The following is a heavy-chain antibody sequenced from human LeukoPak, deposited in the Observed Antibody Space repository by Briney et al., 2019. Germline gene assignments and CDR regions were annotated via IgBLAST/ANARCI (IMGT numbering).Heavy chain of an antibody. CDR2: ISSSSSYT. CDR1: GFTFSDYY. V-gene: IGHV3-11*06. CDR3: ARRPVGAHPFDY. D-gene: IGHD1-26*01. Sequence: GGSLRLSCAASGFTFSDYYMSWIRQAPGKGLEWVSYISSSSSYTNYADSVKGRFTISRDNAKNSLYLQMNSLRAEDTAVYYCARRPVGAHPFDYWGQGTLVTVSS. J-gene: IGHJ4*02.